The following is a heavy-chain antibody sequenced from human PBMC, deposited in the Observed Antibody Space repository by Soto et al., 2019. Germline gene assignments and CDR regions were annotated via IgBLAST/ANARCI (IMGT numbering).Heavy chain of an antibody. CDR2: ISAHNGNT. V-gene: IGHV1-18*01. CDR1: GYGFTTYG. J-gene: IGHJ4*02. D-gene: IGHD1-1*01. Sequence: QVHLVQSGAEVKKPGASVKVSCKGSGYGFTTYGITWVRQAPGQGLEWMAWISAHNGNTNYAQKLQGRVTVTRDTSTSTAYMELRSLRSDDTAVYYCARGRYGDYWGQGALVTVSS. CDR3: ARGRYGDY.